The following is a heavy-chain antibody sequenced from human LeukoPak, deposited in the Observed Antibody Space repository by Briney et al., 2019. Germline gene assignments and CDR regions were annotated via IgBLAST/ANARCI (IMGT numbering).Heavy chain of an antibody. Sequence: ASVKVSCKASGYTFTGYYMHWVRQAPGQGLEWMGWINPNSGGTNYAQKFQGRVTMTRDTSISTAYMELSRLRSDDTAVYYCARVLHIVGARFDYWGQGTLVTVSS. J-gene: IGHJ4*02. D-gene: IGHD1-26*01. V-gene: IGHV1-2*02. CDR3: ARVLHIVGARFDY. CDR2: INPNSGGT. CDR1: GYTFTGYY.